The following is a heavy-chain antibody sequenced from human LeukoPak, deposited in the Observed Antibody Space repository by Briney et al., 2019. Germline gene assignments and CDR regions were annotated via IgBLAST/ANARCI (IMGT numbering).Heavy chain of an antibody. CDR1: GGSFSGYY. CDR2: INHSGST. D-gene: IGHD3-22*01. V-gene: IGHV4-34*01. Sequence: SETLSLTCAVYGGSFSGYYWSWIRQPPGKGLEWIGEINHSGSTNYNPSLKSRVTISVDTSKIQFSLKLSSVTAADTAVYYCARSAYYYDSSGSNKNFDYWGQGTLVTVSS. J-gene: IGHJ4*02. CDR3: ARSAYYYDSSGSNKNFDY.